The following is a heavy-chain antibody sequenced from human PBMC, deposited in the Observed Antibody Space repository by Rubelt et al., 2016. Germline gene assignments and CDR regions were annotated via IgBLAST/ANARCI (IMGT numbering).Heavy chain of an antibody. D-gene: IGHD2-15*01. V-gene: IGHV4-4*02. CDR1: GGSISSSNW. Sequence: QVQLQESGPGLVKPSGTLSLTCAVSGGSISSSNWWSWVRQPPGKGLEWIGEIYHRGSTYYNPSLKSRVIISVDTSKNQFSLKLGSVTAADTAVYYCVWVVAASQLIDYWGQGTLVTVSS. CDR2: IYHRGST. J-gene: IGHJ4*02. CDR3: VWVVAASQLIDY.